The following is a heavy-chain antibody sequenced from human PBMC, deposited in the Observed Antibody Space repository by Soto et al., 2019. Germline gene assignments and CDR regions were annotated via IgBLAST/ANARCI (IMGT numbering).Heavy chain of an antibody. V-gene: IGHV3-30*18. J-gene: IGHJ4*02. CDR3: AKELYPYYYDSSGYYWPLGY. Sequence: PGGSLRLSCAASGFTFSSYGMHWVRQAPGKGLEWVAIISYDGSNKYYADSVKGRFTISRDNSKNTLYLQMDSLRAEDTAVYYCAKELYPYYYDSSGYYWPLGYWGQGTLVTVAS. CDR1: GFTFSSYG. CDR2: ISYDGSNK. D-gene: IGHD3-22*01.